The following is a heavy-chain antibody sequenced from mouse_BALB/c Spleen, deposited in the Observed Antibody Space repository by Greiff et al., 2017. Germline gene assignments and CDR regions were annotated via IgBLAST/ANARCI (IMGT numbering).Heavy chain of an antibody. V-gene: IGHV5-17*02. Sequence: EVMLVESGGGLVQPGGSRKLSCAASGFTFSSFGMHWVRQAPEKGLEWVAYISSGSSTIYYADTVKGRFTISRDNPKNTLFLQMTSLRSEDTAMYYCARSTMTYYFDDWGQGTTLTVAS. CDR1: GFTFSSFG. D-gene: IGHD2-4*01. J-gene: IGHJ2*01. CDR2: ISSGSSTI. CDR3: ARSTMTYYFDD.